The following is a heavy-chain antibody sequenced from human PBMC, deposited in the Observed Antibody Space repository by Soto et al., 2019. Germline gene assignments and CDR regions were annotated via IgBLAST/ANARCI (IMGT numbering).Heavy chain of an antibody. V-gene: IGHV3-72*01. J-gene: IGHJ4*02. CDR3: VRATYFSDSSGYTRCLDY. CDR2: SRDKPQGYST. Sequence: GGSLRLCCAGCGVTVRDQEVDWVRQAPGKGLEWVGRSRDKPQGYSTAYAASVKGRFTTSRDESKNSAYLQMNSLKTEDTAVYYCVRATYFSDSSGYTRCLDYWGQGTLVTVSS. D-gene: IGHD3-22*01. CDR1: GVTVRDQE.